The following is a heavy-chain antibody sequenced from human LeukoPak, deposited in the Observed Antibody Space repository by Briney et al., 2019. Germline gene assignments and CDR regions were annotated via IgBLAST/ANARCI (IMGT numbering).Heavy chain of an antibody. J-gene: IGHJ4*02. Sequence: SETLSLTCTVSGGSISNGGYYWIWIRQHPGKGLEWIGYIYDSGTTYYNPALQSRVTMSVDLSDNHFSLRMRSMTAADTAVYFCARGGDRRGFDYWGQGTLVTVSS. CDR2: IYDSGTT. CDR1: GGSISNGGYY. D-gene: IGHD1-14*01. V-gene: IGHV4-31*03. CDR3: ARGGDRRGFDY.